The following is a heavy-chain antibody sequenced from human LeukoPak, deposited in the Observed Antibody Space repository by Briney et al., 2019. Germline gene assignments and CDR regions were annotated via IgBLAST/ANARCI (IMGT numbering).Heavy chain of an antibody. V-gene: IGHV1-2*02. CDR2: INPNSGGT. CDR1: GYTFTGYY. Sequence: ASVKVSCKASGYTFTGYYMHWVRQVPGQGLEWMGWINPNSGGTNYAQKFQGRVTMTRDTSISTAYMELSRLRSDDTAVYYCASQDIVATNWFDPWGQGTLVTVSS. CDR3: ASQDIVATNWFDP. D-gene: IGHD5-12*01. J-gene: IGHJ5*02.